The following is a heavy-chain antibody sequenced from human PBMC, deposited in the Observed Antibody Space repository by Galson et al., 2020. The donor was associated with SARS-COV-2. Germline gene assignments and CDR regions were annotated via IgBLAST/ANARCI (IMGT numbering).Heavy chain of an antibody. CDR2: IYYSGST. D-gene: IGHD3-3*01. CDR1: GGSISSGGYY. V-gene: IGHV4-31*01. Sequence: SQTLSLTCTVSGGSISSGGYYWSWIRQHPGKGLEWIGYIYYSGSTYYNPSPKSPVTISVDTSKNQFSLKLSSVTAADTAVYYCARVCGPRITIFGVVDDYYYMDVWGKGNTVTVSS. J-gene: IGHJ6*03. CDR3: ARVCGPRITIFGVVDDYYYMDV.